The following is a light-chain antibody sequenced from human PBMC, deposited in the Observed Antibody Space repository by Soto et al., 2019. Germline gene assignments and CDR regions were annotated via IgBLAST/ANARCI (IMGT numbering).Light chain of an antibody. Sequence: QSVLTQPPSASGTPGQRVTISCSGSSSNIGSNYVYWYQQLPGTAPKLLIYRNNQRPSGVPDRFSGSKSGTSASLAISGLRSEDEFDYYCAACDDCLRALYVSGTGTVVTVL. CDR2: RNN. CDR3: AACDDCLRALYV. V-gene: IGLV1-47*01. CDR1: SSNIGSNY. J-gene: IGLJ1*01.